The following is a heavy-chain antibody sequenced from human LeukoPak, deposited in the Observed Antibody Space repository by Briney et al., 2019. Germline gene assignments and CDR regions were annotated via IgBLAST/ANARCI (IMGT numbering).Heavy chain of an antibody. Sequence: PGRSLRLSCAASGFTFSSYGMHWVRQAPGKGLEWVAVIWYDGSNKYYADSVKGRFTISRDNSKNTLYLQMNSLRAEDTAVYYCVRELPYYYGMDVWGQGTTVTVSS. D-gene: IGHD1-26*01. J-gene: IGHJ6*02. V-gene: IGHV3-33*01. CDR3: VRELPYYYGMDV. CDR2: IWYDGSNK. CDR1: GFTFSSYG.